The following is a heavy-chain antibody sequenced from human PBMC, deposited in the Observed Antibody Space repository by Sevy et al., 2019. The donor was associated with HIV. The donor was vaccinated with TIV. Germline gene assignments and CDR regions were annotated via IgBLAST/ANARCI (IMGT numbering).Heavy chain of an antibody. V-gene: IGHV6-1*01. CDR2: TYYRSNWIN. Sequence: SQTLSLTCAISGDSVSSYSAAWNWIRQSPSRGLEWLGRTYYRSNWINDYPVSVKSRITINADTSKNQFSLQLNSVTPEDTAVYYCASDRRFLYSGSYYMVDVLDIWGQGTMVTVSS. CDR3: ASDRRFLYSGSYYMVDVLDI. D-gene: IGHD3-10*01. CDR1: GDSVSSYSAA. J-gene: IGHJ3*02.